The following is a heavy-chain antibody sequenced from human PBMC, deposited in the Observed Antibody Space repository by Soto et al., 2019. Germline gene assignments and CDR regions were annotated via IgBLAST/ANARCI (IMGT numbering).Heavy chain of an antibody. D-gene: IGHD6-19*01. J-gene: IGHJ4*02. CDR1: GFTFSSYA. Sequence: GGSLRRSCAASGFTFSSYAMSWVRQAPGKGLEWVSAIRGSGGSTYYADSVKGRFTISRDNSKNTLYLQMNSLRAEDTAVYYCAKVFQWLGGWYFDYWGQGTLVTVSS. CDR3: AKVFQWLGGWYFDY. V-gene: IGHV3-23*01. CDR2: IRGSGGST.